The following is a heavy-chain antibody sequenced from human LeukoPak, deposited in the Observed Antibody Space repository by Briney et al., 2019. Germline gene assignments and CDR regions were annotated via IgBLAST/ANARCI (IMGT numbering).Heavy chain of an antibody. CDR3: AKGLSGLDY. CDR2: ISGSST. Sequence: GGSLRLSCAASGFTFSNYAMSWVRQAPGKGLEWVSSISGSSTYYADSVKGRFTISRDNSKNTLYLQMNSLRAEDTAVYYCAKGLSGLDYWGQGTLVTVSS. J-gene: IGHJ4*02. CDR1: GFTFSNYA. V-gene: IGHV3-23*01. D-gene: IGHD3-3*01.